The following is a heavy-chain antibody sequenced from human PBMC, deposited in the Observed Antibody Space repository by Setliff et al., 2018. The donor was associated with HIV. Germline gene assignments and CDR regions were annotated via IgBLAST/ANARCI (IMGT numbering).Heavy chain of an antibody. J-gene: IGHJ3*02. CDR2: IKQDGNER. V-gene: IGHV3-7*05. CDR3: VRDVKTYDI. CDR1: GFNFKNTW. Sequence: PGGSLRLSCAASGFNFKNTWMGWVRQAPGKGLEWVANIKQDGNERKYVDSVKGRFTISRDNAKNSLDLQMSSLRAEDTAVYYCVRDVKTYDIWGQGTMVTVSS.